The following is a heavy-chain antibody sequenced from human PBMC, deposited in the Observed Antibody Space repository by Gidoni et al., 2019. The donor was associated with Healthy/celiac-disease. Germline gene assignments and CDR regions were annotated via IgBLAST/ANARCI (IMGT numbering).Heavy chain of an antibody. D-gene: IGHD1-26*01. CDR1: GGTFSSYA. CDR2: IIPILGIA. CDR3: AREIGSQGIFDI. V-gene: IGHV1-69*04. J-gene: IGHJ3*02. Sequence: QVQLVQSGAEVKKPGSSVKVSCTASGGTFSSYAISWVRQAPGQGLEWMGRIIPILGIANYAQKFQGRVTITADKSTSTAYMELSSLRSEDTAVYYCAREIGSQGIFDIWGQGTMVTVSS.